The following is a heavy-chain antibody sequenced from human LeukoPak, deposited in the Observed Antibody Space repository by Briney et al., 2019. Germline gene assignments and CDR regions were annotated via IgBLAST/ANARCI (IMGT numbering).Heavy chain of an antibody. V-gene: IGHV3-23*01. CDR3: AKATGYLL. Sequence: PGGSLRLSCAASGFTFSSYGMSWVRQAPGKGLEWVSSISISVSRTYYTDSVKGRFTISRDNSKNTLYLQMNSLRAEDTAVYYCAKATGYLLWGQGTLVTVSS. CDR2: ISISVSRT. D-gene: IGHD1-14*01. J-gene: IGHJ4*02. CDR1: GFTFSSYG.